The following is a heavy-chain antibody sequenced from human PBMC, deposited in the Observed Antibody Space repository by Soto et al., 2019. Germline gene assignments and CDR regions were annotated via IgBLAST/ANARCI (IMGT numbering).Heavy chain of an antibody. D-gene: IGHD1-1*01. Sequence: GGSLRLSCVASGFTFSSHAMNWVRQAPGKGLEWLSYISGSGSATYYEDSVKDRFSISGDNAKNSLYLQMNSLRDEDTAVYYCARDRATTNLEVIYWGQGTPVTVSS. CDR3: ARDRATTNLEVIY. CDR1: GFTFSSHA. CDR2: ISGSGSAT. V-gene: IGHV3-48*02. J-gene: IGHJ4*02.